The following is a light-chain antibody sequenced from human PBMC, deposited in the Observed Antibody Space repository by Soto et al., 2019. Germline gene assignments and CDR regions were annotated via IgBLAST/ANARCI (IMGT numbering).Light chain of an antibody. CDR1: QSISNN. Sequence: DIQMTQSPSSLSASVGDRVTITCRASQSISNNLNWYQQKPGKAPNLLIYGASSLHTGVPSRFSGSGSGTDFTLTISSLQPEDFATYYCQQSYSTPPYTFGQGTKLDI. CDR2: GAS. J-gene: IGKJ2*01. CDR3: QQSYSTPPYT. V-gene: IGKV1-39*01.